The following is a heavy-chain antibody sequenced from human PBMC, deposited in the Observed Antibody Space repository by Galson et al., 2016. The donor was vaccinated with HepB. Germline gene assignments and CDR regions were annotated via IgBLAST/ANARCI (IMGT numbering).Heavy chain of an antibody. J-gene: IGHJ4*02. D-gene: IGHD4-23*01. V-gene: IGHV3-48*02. CDR3: ARTVGPYRGTYFDY. CDR1: GFTFTSHS. CDR2: INNIGSSI. Sequence: SLRLSCAASGFTFTSHSMSWVRQAPGKGLEWVSFINNIGSSIYYADSVKGRFTISRDNAKNYPYLQANSLRDEDAAVYYCARTVGPYRGTYFDYWGQGTLVTVPS.